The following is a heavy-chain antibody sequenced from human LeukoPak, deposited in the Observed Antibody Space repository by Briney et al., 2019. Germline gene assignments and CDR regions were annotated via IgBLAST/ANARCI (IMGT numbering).Heavy chain of an antibody. CDR3: ANPSGWYGY. V-gene: IGHV3-23*01. CDR1: GFTFSSYA. Sequence: GGSLRLSCAASGFTFSSYAMSWVRQAPGKGLEWVSAISGSGDSTYYADSVKGRLTISRDNSKNTLYLQMNSLRAEDTAVYYCANPSGWYGYWGQGTLVTVSS. J-gene: IGHJ4*02. CDR2: ISGSGDST. D-gene: IGHD6-19*01.